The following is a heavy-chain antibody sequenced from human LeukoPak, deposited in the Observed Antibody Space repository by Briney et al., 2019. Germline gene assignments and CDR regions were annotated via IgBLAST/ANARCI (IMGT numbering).Heavy chain of an antibody. D-gene: IGHD3/OR15-3a*01. Sequence: GGSLRLSCAASGFXFSSYGIHWVRQAPGKGLEWVAVISYDGSNKYYADSVKGRFTISRDNSKNTLFLQMNSLRAEDTAVYYCAKDSGLVRIYYYYGMDVWGQGTTVTVSS. V-gene: IGHV3-30*18. J-gene: IGHJ6*02. CDR1: GFXFSSYG. CDR2: ISYDGSNK. CDR3: AKDSGLVRIYYYYGMDV.